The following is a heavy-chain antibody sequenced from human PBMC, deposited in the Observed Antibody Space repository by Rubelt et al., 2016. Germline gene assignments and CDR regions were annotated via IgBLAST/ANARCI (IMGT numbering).Heavy chain of an antibody. Sequence: QVTLRESGPALVKPTQTLTLTCTFSGFSLSTSGMCVSWIRQPPGKALEWLARIDWDDDKYYSTSLKTRLTISKDTSKNQVVLTMTNMDPVYTATYYCARSTTYYDILTGYYQEKYFDYWGQGTLVTVSS. J-gene: IGHJ4*02. V-gene: IGHV2-70*15. CDR3: ARSTTYYDILTGYYQEKYFDY. CDR2: IDWDDDK. D-gene: IGHD3-9*01. CDR1: GFSLSTSGMC.